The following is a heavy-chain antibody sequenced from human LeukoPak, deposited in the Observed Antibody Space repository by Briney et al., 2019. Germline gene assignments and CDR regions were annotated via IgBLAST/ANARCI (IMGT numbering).Heavy chain of an antibody. CDR2: IYTSGST. J-gene: IGHJ6*03. V-gene: IGHV4-61*02. CDR1: GGSISSGSYY. Sequence: SETLSLTCAVSGGSISSGSYYWSWIRQPAGKGLEWIGRIYTSGSTNYNPSLKSRVTISVDTSKNQFSLKLSSVTAADTAVYYCARGYCSSTSCYIPRDYYYMDVWGKGTTVTVSS. D-gene: IGHD2-2*02. CDR3: ARGYCSSTSCYIPRDYYYMDV.